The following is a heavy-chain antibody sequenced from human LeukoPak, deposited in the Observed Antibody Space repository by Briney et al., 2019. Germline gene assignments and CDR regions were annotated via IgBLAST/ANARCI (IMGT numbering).Heavy chain of an antibody. CDR1: GFTFSSYT. D-gene: IGHD6-6*01. J-gene: IGHJ4*02. Sequence: GGSLRLSCAASGFTFSSYTMSWVRQAPGKGLEWVSYISSSSSTIYYADSVKGRFTISRDNAKNSLYLQMNSLRAEDTAVYYCARDLGIAARPTFDYWGQGTLVTVSS. V-gene: IGHV3-48*01. CDR2: ISSSSSTI. CDR3: ARDLGIAARPTFDY.